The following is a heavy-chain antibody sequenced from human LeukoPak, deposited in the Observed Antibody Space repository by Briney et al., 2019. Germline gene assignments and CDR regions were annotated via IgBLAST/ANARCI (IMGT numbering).Heavy chain of an antibody. CDR2: IYPGYSDT. J-gene: IGHJ6*02. D-gene: IGHD3-10*01. CDR3: ARVGRLGSYYYGMDV. Sequence: PGESLKISCMGSGFSFTSYWVGWVRQMPGKGLEWMGIIYPGYSDTRYSPSFQGQVTISADKSISTAYLQWSSLKATDTAMYYCARVGRLGSYYYGMDVWGQGTTVTVSS. CDR1: GFSFTSYW. V-gene: IGHV5-51*01.